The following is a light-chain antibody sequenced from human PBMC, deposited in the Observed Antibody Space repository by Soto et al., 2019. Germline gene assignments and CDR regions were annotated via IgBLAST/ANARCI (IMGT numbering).Light chain of an antibody. CDR3: QQRSIWPPLT. CDR2: DAS. V-gene: IGKV3-11*01. J-gene: IGKJ4*01. CDR1: QSVSVF. Sequence: EIVLTQSPATLSLSPGERATLSCRASQSVSVFLAWYQQKPGQAPRLLIYDASNRAPGIPARFSGSGSGTDFTLTISSLAPEDFAVYYCQQRSIWPPLTFGGGTKVEIK.